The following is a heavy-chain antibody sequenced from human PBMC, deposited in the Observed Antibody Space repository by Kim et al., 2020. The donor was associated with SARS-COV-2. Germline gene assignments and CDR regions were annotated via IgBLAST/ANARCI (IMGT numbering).Heavy chain of an antibody. CDR2: VYHTGAT. D-gene: IGHD1-20*01. Sequence: SETLSLTCGVSGGSFSGYYWTWIRQPPGQGLEWIGEVYHTGATNFNPSLKGRVTISLDTSKNQASLKGTSVTAADTAVTYCARSQGSITLPSQRILDVWG. J-gene: IGHJ6*01. CDR3: ARSQGSITLPSQRILDV. V-gene: IGHV4-34*01. CDR1: GGSFSGYY.